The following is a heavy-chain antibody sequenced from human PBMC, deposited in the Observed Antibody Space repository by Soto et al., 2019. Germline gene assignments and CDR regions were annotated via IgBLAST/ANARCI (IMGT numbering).Heavy chain of an antibody. CDR2: IKQDGSEK. CDR3: ARDLPFLGYCSGGSCKPDAFDI. CDR1: GFTFSSYW. J-gene: IGHJ3*02. V-gene: IGHV3-7*01. D-gene: IGHD2-15*01. Sequence: GSLRLSCAASGFTFSSYWMSLVRQAPGKGLEWVANIKQDGSEKYYVDSVKGRFTISRDNAKNSLYLQMNSLRAEDTAVYYCARDLPFLGYCSGGSCKPDAFDIWGQGTMVTVSS.